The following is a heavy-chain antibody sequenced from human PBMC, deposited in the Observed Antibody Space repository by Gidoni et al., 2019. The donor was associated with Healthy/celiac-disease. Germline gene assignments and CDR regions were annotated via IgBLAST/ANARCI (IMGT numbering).Heavy chain of an antibody. CDR2: ISSSGSTI. Sequence: EVQLVASGGGLVQPGGSLRLSCAASGFTFSRYEMNWVRQAPGQGLEWVSYISSSGSTIYYADAVKGRFTISRDNAKNSLYLQMNSLRAEDTAVYYCASFSSGWNTQYDYWGQGTLVTVSS. J-gene: IGHJ4*02. CDR3: ASFSSGWNTQYDY. CDR1: GFTFSRYE. V-gene: IGHV3-48*03. D-gene: IGHD6-19*01.